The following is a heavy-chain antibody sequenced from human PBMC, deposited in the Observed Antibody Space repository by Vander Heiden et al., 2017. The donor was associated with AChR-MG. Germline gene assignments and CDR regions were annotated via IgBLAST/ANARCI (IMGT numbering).Heavy chain of an antibody. D-gene: IGHD5-18*01. J-gene: IGHJ5*02. CDR1: GFASGDYV. V-gene: IGHV3-49*04. CDR2: IRSKAYGGTT. Sequence: EVQLVESGGGLVQPGRSLRLPCTASGFASGDYVVSWVGQAPGKGLEWVGFIRSKAYGGTTEYAASVKGRFTISRDDSKSIAYLQMNSLKTEDTAVYYCTRDPRGYSYGYDWFDPWGQGTLVTVSS. CDR3: TRDPRGYSYGYDWFDP.